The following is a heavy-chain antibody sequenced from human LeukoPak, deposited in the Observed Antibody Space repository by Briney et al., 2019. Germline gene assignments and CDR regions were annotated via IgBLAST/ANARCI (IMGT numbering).Heavy chain of an antibody. J-gene: IGHJ4*02. CDR2: IYYTGNT. Sequence: SETLSLTCTVSGGSINGYYWSWVRQPPGKGLEWIGYIYYTGNTNYNPSLKSRVTISVDTSKNQFSLNLSSVTAADTAIYYCARLGGATSPFGYWGQGTLVTVSS. D-gene: IGHD1-26*01. CDR3: ARLGGATSPFGY. CDR1: GGSINGYY. V-gene: IGHV4-59*08.